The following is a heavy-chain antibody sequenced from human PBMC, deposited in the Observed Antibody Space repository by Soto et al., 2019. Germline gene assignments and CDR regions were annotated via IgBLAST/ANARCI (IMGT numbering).Heavy chain of an antibody. CDR2: ISAYNGNT. J-gene: IGHJ6*02. Sequence: ASVKVSCKASGYTFTSYGISWVRQAPGQGLEWMGWISAYNGNTNYAQKLQGRVTMTTGTSTSTAYMELRSLRSDDTAVYYCARDRYYDFWSGSTYYYYGMDVWGQGTTVTVSS. V-gene: IGHV1-18*04. CDR3: ARDRYYDFWSGSTYYYYGMDV. D-gene: IGHD3-3*01. CDR1: GYTFTSYG.